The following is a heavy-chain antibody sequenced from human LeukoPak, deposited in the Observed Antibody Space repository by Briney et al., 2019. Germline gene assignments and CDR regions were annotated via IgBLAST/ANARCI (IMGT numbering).Heavy chain of an antibody. CDR3: AKDLSPMVGAKILDY. CDR1: GITFSNYG. CDR2: IRYDGSDK. D-gene: IGHD1-26*01. J-gene: IGHJ4*02. Sequence: PGGSLRLSCAASGITFSNYGMHWVRQAPGQGLEWVAFIRYDGSDKYYADSVKGRFTISRDNSKITLFLQMNGLRAEDTAVYYCAKDLSPMVGAKILDYWGQGTLVTVSS. V-gene: IGHV3-30*02.